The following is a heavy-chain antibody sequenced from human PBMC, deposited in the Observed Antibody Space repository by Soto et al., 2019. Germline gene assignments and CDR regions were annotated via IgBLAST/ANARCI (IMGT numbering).Heavy chain of an antibody. CDR3: ASVSGWYYFDY. CDR1: GYTFTSYA. J-gene: IGHJ4*02. D-gene: IGHD6-19*01. Sequence: QVQLVQSGAEVKKPGASVKVSCKASGYTFTSYAMHWVRQAPGQRLEGMGWINAGNGNTKYSQKFQGRVTITRDTTASTAYMELSSMTAEDAAVYYCASVSGWYYFDYWGQGTLVTVSS. V-gene: IGHV1-3*01. CDR2: INAGNGNT.